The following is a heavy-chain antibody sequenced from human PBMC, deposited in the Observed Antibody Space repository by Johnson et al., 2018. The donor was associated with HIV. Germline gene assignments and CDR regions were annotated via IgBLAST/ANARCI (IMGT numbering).Heavy chain of an antibody. J-gene: IGHJ3*02. D-gene: IGHD3-10*01. CDR1: GFIFSDYG. V-gene: IGHV3-30*03. Sequence: QVQLVESGGGVVQPGRSLRLSCAASGFIFSDYGMHWVRQAPGKGLEWVAVVSYDGKYKYYGDSVKGRFTISRDSSKDTLYVQMNSLRGEDTAVYYCARDPDPFREYHGDAFDIWGQGTVVTVSS. CDR3: ARDPDPFREYHGDAFDI. CDR2: VSYDGKYK.